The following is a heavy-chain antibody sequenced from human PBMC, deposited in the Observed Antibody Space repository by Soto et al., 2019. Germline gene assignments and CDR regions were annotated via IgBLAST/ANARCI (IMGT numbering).Heavy chain of an antibody. Sequence: GGSVRLSCAASGFPFRNAWMRWVREDPGKGLESVGRIKSKTDGGTTDYAAPVQGRFTISRADSTTTLYLQMKSLTTEATAVYYCPTVVGSSGRGYWGQGTLVTVSS. V-gene: IGHV3-15*01. CDR2: IKSKTDGGTT. CDR3: PTVVGSSGRGY. D-gene: IGHD6-19*01. J-gene: IGHJ4*02. CDR1: GFPFRNAW.